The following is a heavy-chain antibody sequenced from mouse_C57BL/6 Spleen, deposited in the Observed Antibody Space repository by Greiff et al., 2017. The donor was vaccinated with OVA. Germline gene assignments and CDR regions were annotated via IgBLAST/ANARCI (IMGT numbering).Heavy chain of an antibody. CDR1: GFNIKDDY. CDR2: IDPKNGNT. Sequence: VQLQQSGAELVRPGASVKLSCTASGFNIKDDYMHWVKQRPEQGLEWIGWIDPKNGNTEYASKFQGKATITADTSSNTAYLQLSSLTSEDTAVYYCTLYYYGSHWYFDVWGTGTTVTVSS. V-gene: IGHV14-4*01. CDR3: TLYYYGSHWYFDV. D-gene: IGHD1-1*01. J-gene: IGHJ1*03.